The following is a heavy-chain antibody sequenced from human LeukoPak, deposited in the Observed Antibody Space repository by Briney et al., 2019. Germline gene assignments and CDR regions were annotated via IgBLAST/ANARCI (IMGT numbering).Heavy chain of an antibody. CDR3: ARGNAHAFDI. CDR1: GFTFSNYW. CDR2: IHSDGSST. Sequence: QPGGSLRLSCAASGFTFSNYWMHWVRQAPGKGLVWVSRIHSDGSSTTSADSVKGRFTISRDNAENTLYLQMNSLRAEGTAVYFCARGNAHAFDIWGQGTMVTVSS. J-gene: IGHJ3*02. V-gene: IGHV3-74*01. D-gene: IGHD1-1*01.